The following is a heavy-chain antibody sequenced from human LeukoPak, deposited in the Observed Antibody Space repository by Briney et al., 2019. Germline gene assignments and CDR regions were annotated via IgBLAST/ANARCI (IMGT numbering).Heavy chain of an antibody. CDR3: ASSSWYALDY. CDR1: GFTFSSYE. J-gene: IGHJ4*02. D-gene: IGHD6-13*01. V-gene: IGHV3-48*03. Sequence: GVLRLSCAASGFTFSSYEMNWVRQAPGKGLEWISYIGSSGSTMYYADSVKGRFTISRDNAKNSLYLQMNSLRAEDTAIYYCASSSWYALDYWGQGTLVTVSS. CDR2: IGSSGSTM.